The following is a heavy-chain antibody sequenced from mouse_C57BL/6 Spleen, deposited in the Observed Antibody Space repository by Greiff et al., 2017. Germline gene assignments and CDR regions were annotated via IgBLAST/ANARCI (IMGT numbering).Heavy chain of an antibody. CDR3: ARSYQRDMDY. D-gene: IGHD1-1*01. Sequence: VQLQQSGPVLVMPGASVKMSCKASGYTFTGYCMHWVKQRPGQGLEWIGEIDPYDSNTNYNQKFKGKATLTVDNSSSTAYMELSSLTYEDSAVYYCARSYQRDMDYWGQGPSVTVSS. CDR2: IDPYDSNT. CDR1: GYTFTGYC. V-gene: IGHV1-69*01. J-gene: IGHJ4*01.